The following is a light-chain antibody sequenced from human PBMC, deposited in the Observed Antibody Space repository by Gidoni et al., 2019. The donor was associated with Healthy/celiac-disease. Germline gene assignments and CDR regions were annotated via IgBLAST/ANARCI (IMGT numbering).Light chain of an antibody. Sequence: DIQMTQSPSTLSASVGDRVTITCRASQSIISWLALYQQKPGEAPKLLIYDASSLESGVPSRVSGSGYGTEFTLTISSLQPDDLATYYCQQYNRYTYTFGQGTKLEIK. J-gene: IGKJ2*01. V-gene: IGKV1-5*01. CDR2: DAS. CDR1: QSIISW. CDR3: QQYNRYTYT.